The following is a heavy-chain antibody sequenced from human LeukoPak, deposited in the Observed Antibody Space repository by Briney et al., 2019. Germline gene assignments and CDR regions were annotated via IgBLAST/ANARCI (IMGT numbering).Heavy chain of an antibody. D-gene: IGHD1/OR15-1a*01. CDR3: AKDKGQQGIGRFDP. V-gene: IGHV3-30*18. CDR1: GFTFSSYG. J-gene: IGHJ5*02. Sequence: GRSLRLSCAASGFTFSSYGLHWVRQAPGKGLEWVAVISNDGGNKYYADSVKGRFTISRDNPKNTLYLQMNSLRAEDTAVYYCAKDKGQQGIGRFDPWGQGTLVTVSS. CDR2: ISNDGGNK.